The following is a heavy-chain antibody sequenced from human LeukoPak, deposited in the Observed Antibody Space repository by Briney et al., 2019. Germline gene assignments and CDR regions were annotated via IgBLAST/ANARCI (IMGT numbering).Heavy chain of an antibody. Sequence: TGGSLRLSCAASGFTFCSYGMHWVRQAPGKGLEWVAFIRYDGSNKYYADSVKGRFTISRDNSKNTLYLQMNSLRAEDTAVYYCARESAYYYGSGSEFDYWGQGTLVTVSS. V-gene: IGHV3-30*02. CDR3: ARESAYYYGSGSEFDY. CDR2: IRYDGSNK. CDR1: GFTFCSYG. D-gene: IGHD3-10*01. J-gene: IGHJ4*02.